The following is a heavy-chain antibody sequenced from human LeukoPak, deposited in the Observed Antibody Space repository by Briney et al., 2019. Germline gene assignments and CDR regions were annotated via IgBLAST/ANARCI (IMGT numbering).Heavy chain of an antibody. CDR3: ARDRIGYSSSLDY. CDR2: ISYDGNNK. D-gene: IGHD6-13*01. CDR1: GFTFSNSA. Sequence: GRSLRLSCAASGFTFSNSAMHWVRQAPGKGLEWVSVISYDGNNKYDADSVKGRFIISRDNSKNTLHLQMNSLRAEDTAVYYCARDRIGYSSSLDYWGQGTLVTVSS. J-gene: IGHJ4*02. V-gene: IGHV3-30-3*01.